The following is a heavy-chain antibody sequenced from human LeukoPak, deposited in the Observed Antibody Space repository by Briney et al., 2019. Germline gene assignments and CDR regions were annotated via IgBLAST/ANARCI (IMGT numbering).Heavy chain of an antibody. CDR2: INNNGGST. V-gene: IGHV3-23*01. Sequence: GGSLRLSCAASGFTFSSYAMSWVRQAPGKGLEWVSTINNNGGSTSYADSVKGRFTISRDNSKNTLYLQMNSLRDEDTAVYYCAKPVTVSSPFDYWGQGTLVSVSS. J-gene: IGHJ4*02. CDR1: GFTFSSYA. CDR3: AKPVTVSSPFDY. D-gene: IGHD3-10*01.